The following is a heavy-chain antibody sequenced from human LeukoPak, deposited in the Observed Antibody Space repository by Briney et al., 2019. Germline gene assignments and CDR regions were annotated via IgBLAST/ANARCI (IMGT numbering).Heavy chain of an antibody. Sequence: GASVKVSCKASGYTFTGYYMHWVRQAPGQGLEWMGWINPNTGGTNYAQKFQGRVTMTRDTSISTAYMELSRLISDDTAIYYCATIKALGIVGATTVLDPWGQGALVTVSS. J-gene: IGHJ5*02. CDR2: INPNTGGT. V-gene: IGHV1-2*02. CDR1: GYTFTGYY. D-gene: IGHD1-26*01. CDR3: ATIKALGIVGATTVLDP.